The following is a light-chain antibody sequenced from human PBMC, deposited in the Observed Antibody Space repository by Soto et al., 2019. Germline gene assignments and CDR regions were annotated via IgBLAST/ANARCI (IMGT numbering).Light chain of an antibody. Sequence: DIQMTQAPSSLSASVGDRVTITCRASQDISVSLAWYQQKPGKVPKLLIYSASTLQSGVPSRFSGSGSGTDFTLTISSLQPEDVATYYCQQFNTAPLTFGQGTRLEIK. CDR3: QQFNTAPLT. V-gene: IGKV1-27*01. CDR2: SAS. CDR1: QDISVS. J-gene: IGKJ5*01.